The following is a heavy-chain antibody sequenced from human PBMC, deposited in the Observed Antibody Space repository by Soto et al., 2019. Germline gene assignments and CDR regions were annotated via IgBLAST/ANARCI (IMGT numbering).Heavy chain of an antibody. Sequence: SETLSLTCAVYGGSFSGYYWSWIRQSPGKGLEWIGEINHSGSTNYNPSLKSRVTISVDTSKNQFSLKLSSVTAADTAVYYCARGRAYYDSSGYPPKKYYFDYWGQGTLVTVSS. CDR1: GGSFSGYY. J-gene: IGHJ4*02. CDR2: INHSGST. D-gene: IGHD3-22*01. CDR3: ARGRAYYDSSGYPPKKYYFDY. V-gene: IGHV4-34*01.